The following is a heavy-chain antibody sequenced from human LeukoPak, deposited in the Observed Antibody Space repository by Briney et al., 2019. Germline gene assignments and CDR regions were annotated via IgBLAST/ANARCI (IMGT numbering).Heavy chain of an antibody. CDR3: AREDSTSSAWYYYFMDV. CDR2: IYNSGST. J-gene: IGHJ6*03. Sequence: SETLSLTCTVSGGSISSGGYYLSWIRQHPGKGLEWIGHIYNSGSTHYNPSLKSRVTISVDTSKNQFPLKLSSVTAADTAVYYCAREDSTSSAWYYYFMDVWGKGTTVTVS. V-gene: IGHV4-31*03. D-gene: IGHD6-6*01. CDR1: GGSISSGGYY.